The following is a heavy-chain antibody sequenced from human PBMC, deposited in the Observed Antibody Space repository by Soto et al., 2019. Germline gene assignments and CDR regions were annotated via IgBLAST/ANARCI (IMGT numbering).Heavy chain of an antibody. CDR3: AREGLRFLEWSRMDV. CDR2: ISAYNGNT. CDR1: GYTFTSYG. D-gene: IGHD3-3*01. V-gene: IGHV1-18*04. Sequence: ASVKVSCKASGYTFTSYGISWVRQAPGQGLEWMGWISAYNGNTNYAQKLQGRVTMTTDTSTSTAYMELRSLRSDDTAVYYCAREGLRFLEWSRMDVWGQGTTVTVSS. J-gene: IGHJ6*02.